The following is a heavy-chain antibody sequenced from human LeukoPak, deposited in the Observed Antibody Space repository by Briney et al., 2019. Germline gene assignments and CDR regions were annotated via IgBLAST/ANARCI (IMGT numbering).Heavy chain of an antibody. J-gene: IGHJ4*02. Sequence: GGSLRLSCAASGFTFSSYSINWVRQAPGMGLQWVSSISSRSSYIYYADSVKGRFTISRDNAKNSLYLQMNSLRAEDTAVYYCASGQQLGFDYWGQGILVTVSS. CDR1: GFTFSSYS. CDR2: ISSRSSYI. CDR3: ASGQQLGFDY. D-gene: IGHD6-13*01. V-gene: IGHV3-21*01.